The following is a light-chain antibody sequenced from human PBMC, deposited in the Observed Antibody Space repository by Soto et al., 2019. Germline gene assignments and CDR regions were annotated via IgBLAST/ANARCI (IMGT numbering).Light chain of an antibody. CDR1: QSVLYSSNNKND. Sequence: DIVMTQSPDSLAVSLGERATINCKSSQSVLYSSNNKNDLAWYQQRPGQPPKLLIYWASTRESGVPDRFSGSGSWTDFTLTITSLQAEDVAVYYCQQYESTPPTFGQGNKLEIK. J-gene: IGKJ2*01. CDR2: WAS. V-gene: IGKV4-1*01. CDR3: QQYESTPPT.